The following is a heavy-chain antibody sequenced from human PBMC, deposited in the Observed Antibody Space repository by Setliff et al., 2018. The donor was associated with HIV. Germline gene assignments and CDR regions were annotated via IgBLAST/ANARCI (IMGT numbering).Heavy chain of an antibody. V-gene: IGHV1-18*01. J-gene: IGHJ5*02. CDR2: ISAYNGNT. CDR3: ARPVGGTGFDP. D-gene: IGHD1-26*01. Sequence: ASVKVSCKASGYTFTSYGISWVRQAPGQGLEWMGWISAYNGNTNYAQKLQGRVTMTTDTSTSTAYLELSSLRSEDTAVYYCARPVGGTGFDPWGQGTLVTVSS. CDR1: GYTFTSYG.